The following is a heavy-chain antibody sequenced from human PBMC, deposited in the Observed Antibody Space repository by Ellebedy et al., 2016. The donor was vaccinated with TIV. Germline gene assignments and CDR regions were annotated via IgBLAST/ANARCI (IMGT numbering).Heavy chain of an antibody. CDR2: IYSGGST. CDR3: ARDKKMILTGYYDYYYYYGMDV. D-gene: IGHD3-9*01. CDR1: GFAFSTYE. V-gene: IGHV3-66*01. J-gene: IGHJ6*02. Sequence: GESLKISCAASGFAFSTYEMDWVRQAPGKGLEWVSVIYSGGSTYYADSVKGRFTISRDNSKNTLYLQMNSLRAEDTAVYYCARDKKMILTGYYDYYYYYGMDVWGQGTTVTVSS.